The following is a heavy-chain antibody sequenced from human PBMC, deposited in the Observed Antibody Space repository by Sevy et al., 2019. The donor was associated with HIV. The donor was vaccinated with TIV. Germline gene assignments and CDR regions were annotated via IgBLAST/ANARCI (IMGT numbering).Heavy chain of an antibody. D-gene: IGHD1-26*01. Sequence: SLKVRFTASRHNAKNSLYLQMNRLRAEDTAVYSCARDFPVGSTSPFDYWGQGTLVTVSS. J-gene: IGHJ4*02. V-gene: IGHV3-21*01. CDR3: ARDFPVGSTSPFDY.